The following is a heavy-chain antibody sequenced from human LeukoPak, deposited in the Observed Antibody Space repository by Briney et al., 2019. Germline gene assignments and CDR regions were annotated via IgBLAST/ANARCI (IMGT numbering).Heavy chain of an antibody. D-gene: IGHD3-10*01. CDR2: INPNSGGT. CDR3: ARRSGGDPLFDY. CDR1: GYTFTGYY. V-gene: IGHV1-2*02. J-gene: IGHJ4*02. Sequence: ASVKVSCKASGYTFTGYYMHWVRQAPGQGLEWMGWINPNSGGTNYAQKFQGRVTMTRDTSISTAYMELSRLRSDDTAVYYCARRSGGDPLFDYWGQGTLVTVSS.